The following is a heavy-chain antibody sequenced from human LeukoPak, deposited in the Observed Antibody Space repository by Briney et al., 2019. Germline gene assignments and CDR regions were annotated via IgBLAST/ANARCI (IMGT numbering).Heavy chain of an antibody. D-gene: IGHD3-3*01. Sequence: GGSLRLSCAASGFTFGSYAMSWVRQAPGKGLEWVSVIYSGGSTYYADSVKGRFTISRDNSKNTLYLQMNSLRAEDTAVYYCAKDEVLRFLEWLSPFDYWGQGTLVTVSS. CDR1: GFTFGSYA. V-gene: IGHV3-23*03. CDR3: AKDEVLRFLEWLSPFDY. J-gene: IGHJ4*02. CDR2: IYSGGST.